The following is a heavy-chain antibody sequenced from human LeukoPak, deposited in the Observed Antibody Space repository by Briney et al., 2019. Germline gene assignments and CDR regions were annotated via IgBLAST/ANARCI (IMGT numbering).Heavy chain of an antibody. J-gene: IGHJ4*02. V-gene: IGHV4-59*08. Sequence: SETLSLTCTVSGGSISSYYWSWIRQPPGKGLEWIGYIYYSGSTNYNPSLKSRVTISVGTSKNQFSLKLSSVTAADTAVYYCARLFGSYYYFDYWGQGTLVTVSS. CDR1: GGSISSYY. CDR3: ARLFGSYYYFDY. CDR2: IYYSGST. D-gene: IGHD1-26*01.